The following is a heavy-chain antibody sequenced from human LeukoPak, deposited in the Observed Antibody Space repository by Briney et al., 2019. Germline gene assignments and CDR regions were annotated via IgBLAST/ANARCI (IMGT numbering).Heavy chain of an antibody. D-gene: IGHD3-10*01. V-gene: IGHV6-1*01. Sequence: SQTLSLTCAISGDSVSRKSAGWNWIRQSPSRGLKWLGRIYYRSTWYSDFLTSRITIRPDTYKNQFSLHLDSVTPEDTAVYYCARGGLVRGSIDSLIAFDFWGQGTVVTVSS. CDR2: IYYRSTWYS. CDR1: GDSVSRKSAG. J-gene: IGHJ3*01. CDR3: ARGGLVRGSIDSLIAFDF.